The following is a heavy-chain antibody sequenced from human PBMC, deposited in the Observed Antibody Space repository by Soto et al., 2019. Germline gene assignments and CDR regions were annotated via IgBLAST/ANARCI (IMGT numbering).Heavy chain of an antibody. Sequence: PSETLSLTCAVSGDSVSSSGYYWIWIRQPPGKGLEWIGEIYYNGSTNYNPSLKSRVTISVDKSKNQFSLKLSSVTAADTAVYYCARDLKNGHYFDYCGEGTLVTVSS. CDR2: IYYNGST. J-gene: IGHJ4*02. V-gene: IGHV4-61*08. CDR3: ARDLKNGHYFDY. D-gene: IGHD2-8*01. CDR1: GDSVSSSGYY.